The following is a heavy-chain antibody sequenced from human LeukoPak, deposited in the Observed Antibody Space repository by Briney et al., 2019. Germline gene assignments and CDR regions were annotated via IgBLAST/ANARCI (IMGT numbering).Heavy chain of an antibody. CDR1: GFTFSSDW. V-gene: IGHV3-7*01. Sequence: GGSLRLSCAASGFTFSSDWMSWVRQAPGKGLEWVAYINQEGTEEGYVDSVKGRFTISRDNAKNSLYPQMNNLRAEGTAMFYCARYRTYFDYWGQGTLVTVSS. CDR3: ARYRTYFDY. D-gene: IGHD1-1*01. J-gene: IGHJ4*02. CDR2: INQEGTEE.